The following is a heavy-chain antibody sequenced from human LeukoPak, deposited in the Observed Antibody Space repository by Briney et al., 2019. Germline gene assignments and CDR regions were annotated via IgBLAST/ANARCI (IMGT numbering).Heavy chain of an antibody. CDR1: GGSFSGYY. CDR2: INHSGST. J-gene: IGHJ6*03. CDR3: ARRRTAMVTGRYMDV. D-gene: IGHD5-18*01. V-gene: IGHV4-34*01. Sequence: PSETLSLTCAVYGGSFSGYYWSWIRQPPGKGLEWIGEINHSGSTNYNPSLKSRVTISVDTSKNQFSLKLSSVTAADTAVYYCARRRTAMVTGRYMDVWGKGTTVTVSS.